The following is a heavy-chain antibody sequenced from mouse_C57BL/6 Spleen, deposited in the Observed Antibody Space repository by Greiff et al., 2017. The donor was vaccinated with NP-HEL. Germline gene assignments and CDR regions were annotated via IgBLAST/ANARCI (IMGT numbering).Heavy chain of an antibody. CDR2: IDPETGGT. CDR1: GYTFTDYE. Sequence: QVQLQQSGAELVRPGASVTLSCKASGYTFTDYEMHWVKQTPVHGLEWIGAIDPETGGTAYNQKFKGKAILTADKSSSTAYMELRSLTSEDSAVYYCTRKGDYDEEGMDYWGQGTSVTVSS. D-gene: IGHD2-4*01. V-gene: IGHV1-15*01. CDR3: TRKGDYDEEGMDY. J-gene: IGHJ4*01.